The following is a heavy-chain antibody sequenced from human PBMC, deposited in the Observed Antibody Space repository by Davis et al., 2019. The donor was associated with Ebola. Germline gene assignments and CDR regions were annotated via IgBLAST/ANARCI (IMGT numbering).Heavy chain of an antibody. CDR2: IRYDGSNK. Sequence: GESLKISCAASGFTFSNAWMSWVRQAPGKGLEWVAFIRYDGSNKYYADSVKGRFTISRDNSKNTLYLQMNSLRAEDTAVYYCARVEYDILTGNDAFDIWGQGTMVTVSS. D-gene: IGHD3-9*01. V-gene: IGHV3-30*02. CDR1: GFTFSNAW. CDR3: ARVEYDILTGNDAFDI. J-gene: IGHJ3*02.